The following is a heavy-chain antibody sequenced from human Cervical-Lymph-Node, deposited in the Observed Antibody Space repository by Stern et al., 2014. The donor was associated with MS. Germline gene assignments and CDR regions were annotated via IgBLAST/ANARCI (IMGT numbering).Heavy chain of an antibody. CDR3: ASDVATGY. CDR1: GFMFSVYT. Sequence: EVQLVESGGGLVKPGGSLTLSCTASGFMFSVYTMVWVRQAPGKVLEWVSSISGSGRYIFYADSVKGRFTISRGNANNTLNLQMSSLRVDDTAVYYCASDVATGYWGQGTLVTVSS. J-gene: IGHJ4*02. D-gene: IGHD5-12*01. V-gene: IGHV3-21*01. CDR2: ISGSGRYI.